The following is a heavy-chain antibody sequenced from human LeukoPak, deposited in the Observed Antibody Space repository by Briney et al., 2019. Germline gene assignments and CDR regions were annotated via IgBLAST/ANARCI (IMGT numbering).Heavy chain of an antibody. CDR3: ARDLGSEWELPECTY. CDR1: GYTFTSYG. Sequence: ASVKVSCKASGYTFTSYGISWVRQAPGQGLEWMGWISAYNGNTNYAQKLQGRVTMTTDTSTSTAYMELRSLRSDDTAVYYCARDLGSEWELPECTYWGQGTLVTVSS. CDR2: ISAYNGNT. V-gene: IGHV1-18*01. D-gene: IGHD1-26*01. J-gene: IGHJ4*02.